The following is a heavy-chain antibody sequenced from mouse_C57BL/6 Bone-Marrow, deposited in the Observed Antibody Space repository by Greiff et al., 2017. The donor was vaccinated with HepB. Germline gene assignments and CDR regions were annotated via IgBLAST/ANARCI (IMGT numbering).Heavy chain of an antibody. CDR1: GYTFTSYW. J-gene: IGHJ2*01. Sequence: QVQLKQPGAELVKPGASVKVSCKASGYTFTSYWMHWVKQRPGQGLEWIGRIHPSDSDTNYNQKFKGKATLTVDKSSSTAYMQLSSLTSEDSAVYYCAIAGEGDYFDYWGQGTTLTVSS. CDR3: AIAGEGDYFDY. CDR2: IHPSDSDT. V-gene: IGHV1-74*01.